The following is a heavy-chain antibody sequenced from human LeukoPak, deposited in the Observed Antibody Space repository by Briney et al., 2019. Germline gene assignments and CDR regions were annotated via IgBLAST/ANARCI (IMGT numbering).Heavy chain of an antibody. J-gene: IGHJ4*02. CDR2: ISYDGSNK. CDR3: TRDPGTDYSTYYFDY. D-gene: IGHD4-11*01. V-gene: IGHV3-30*03. Sequence: GRSLRLSCAASGFTFSSYGMHWVRQAPGKGLEWVAVISYDGSNKYYADSVKGRFTISRDNAKNSLYLQMNSLRAEDTAVYYCTRDPGTDYSTYYFDYWGQGTLVTVSS. CDR1: GFTFSSYG.